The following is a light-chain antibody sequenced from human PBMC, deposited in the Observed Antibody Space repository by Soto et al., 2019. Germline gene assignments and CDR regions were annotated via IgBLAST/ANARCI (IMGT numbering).Light chain of an antibody. CDR3: SSYSLITPYV. Sequence: SVLTQPACVSGSPGQSVTISCTGTSRDVGKYNLVSWYQHFPGKAPKLMIFEVTKRPSGISDRFSGSKSGNTASLTISGLQAEDEADYYCSSYSLITPYVFGTGTKVTVL. J-gene: IGLJ1*01. V-gene: IGLV2-23*02. CDR1: SRDVGKYNL. CDR2: EVT.